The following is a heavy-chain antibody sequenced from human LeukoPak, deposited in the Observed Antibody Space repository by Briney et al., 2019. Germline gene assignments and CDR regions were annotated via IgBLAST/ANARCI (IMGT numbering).Heavy chain of an antibody. Sequence: GGSLRLSCAASGFTFNSYVMHWVRQAPGKGPEWVAVIEYDENRKYYEDSVKGRFTISRDNSKNMLYLQINSLTTEDTAVYYCARGYGENSDYHLKYWGQGTLVTVSS. V-gene: IGHV3-30*03. D-gene: IGHD4-11*01. J-gene: IGHJ4*02. CDR3: ARGYGENSDYHLKY. CDR2: IEYDENRK. CDR1: GFTFNSYV.